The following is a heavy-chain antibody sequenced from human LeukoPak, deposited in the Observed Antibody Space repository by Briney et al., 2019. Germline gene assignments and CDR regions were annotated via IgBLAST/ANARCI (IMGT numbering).Heavy chain of an antibody. D-gene: IGHD3-22*01. V-gene: IGHV3-30-3*01. CDR3: ARVGGSGDYCDSSGYYYFDY. Sequence: SGGSLRLSCAASGFTFSSYAMHWVRQAPGKGLEWVAVISYDGSNKYYADSVKGRFTISRDNSKNTLYLQMNSLRAEDTAVYYCARVGGSGDYCDSSGYYYFDYWGQGTLVTVSS. J-gene: IGHJ4*02. CDR1: GFTFSSYA. CDR2: ISYDGSNK.